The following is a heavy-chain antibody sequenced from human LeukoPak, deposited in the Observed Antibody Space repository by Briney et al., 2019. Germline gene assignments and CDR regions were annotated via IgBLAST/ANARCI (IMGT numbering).Heavy chain of an antibody. Sequence: SETLSLTCTVSGGSISSSSYYWGWIRQPPGKGLEWIGSIYYSGSTYYNPSLKSRVTISVDTSKNQFSLKLSSVTAADTAVYYCASPFLGYCSGGSCPKTYYYYGMDVWGQGTTVTVPS. V-gene: IGHV4-39*01. CDR3: ASPFLGYCSGGSCPKTYYYYGMDV. J-gene: IGHJ6*02. D-gene: IGHD2-15*01. CDR1: GGSISSSSYY. CDR2: IYYSGST.